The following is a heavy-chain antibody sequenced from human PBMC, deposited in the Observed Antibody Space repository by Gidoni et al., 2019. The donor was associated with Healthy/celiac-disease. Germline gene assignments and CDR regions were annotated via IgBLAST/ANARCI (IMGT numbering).Heavy chain of an antibody. CDR3: AKSPVYYYDSSAPGGMDV. D-gene: IGHD3-22*01. V-gene: IGHV3-9*01. Sequence: EVQLVESGGGLVQPGRSLRLSCAASGFTFDDYAMHWGRQAPGKGLEWVSGISWNSGSIGYADSVKGRFTISRDNAKNSLYLQMNSLRAEDTALYYCAKSPVYYYDSSAPGGMDVWGQGTTVTVSS. CDR2: ISWNSGSI. CDR1: GFTFDDYA. J-gene: IGHJ6*02.